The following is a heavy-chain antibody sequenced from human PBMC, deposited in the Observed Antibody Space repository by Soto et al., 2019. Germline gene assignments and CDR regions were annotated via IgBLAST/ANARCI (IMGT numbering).Heavy chain of an antibody. CDR2: IYYSGST. D-gene: IGHD3-9*01. Sequence: PGKGLEWIGSIYYSGSTYYNPSLKSRVTISVDTSKNQFSLKLSSVTAADTAVYYCFCFPAGDGIRDCSTVSAFLLNRSSDL. J-gene: IGHJ2*01. V-gene: IGHV4-39*01. CDR3: FCFPAGDGIRDCSTVSAFLLNRSSDL.